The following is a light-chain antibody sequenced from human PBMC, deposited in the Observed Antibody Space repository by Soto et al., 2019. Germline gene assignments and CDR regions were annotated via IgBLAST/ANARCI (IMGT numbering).Light chain of an antibody. CDR3: SSYTTTSTIV. V-gene: IGLV2-14*01. CDR1: SSDVGGYNY. CDR2: EVT. J-gene: IGLJ3*02. Sequence: QSVLTQPASVSGSPGQSITISCTRTSSDVGGYNYVSWYQQHPGKAPKVMISEVTNRPSGVSNRFSGSKSGNTASLIISGLQAEDEADYYCSSYTTTSTIVFGGGTKLTVL.